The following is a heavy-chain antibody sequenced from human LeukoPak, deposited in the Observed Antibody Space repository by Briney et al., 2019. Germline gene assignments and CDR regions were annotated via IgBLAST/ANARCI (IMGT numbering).Heavy chain of an antibody. V-gene: IGHV3-33*01. CDR2: IWYDGSNK. J-gene: IGHJ6*02. CDR1: GFTFSSYG. CDR3: ARYDRDHYYYYGMDV. D-gene: IGHD3-22*01. Sequence: GGSLRLSCAASGFTFSSYGMHWVRQAPGKGLEWVAVIWYDGSNKYYADSVKGRFTISRDNSKNTLYLQTNSLRAEDTAVYYCARYDRDHYYYYGMDVWGQGTTVTVSS.